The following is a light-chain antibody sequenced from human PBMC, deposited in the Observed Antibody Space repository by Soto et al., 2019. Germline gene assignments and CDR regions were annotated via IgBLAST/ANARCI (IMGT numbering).Light chain of an antibody. Sequence: QSVLTQPASVSGSPGQSITISCTGTSSDVGGYNYVSWYQQHPGKAPKLMIYEVSNRPSGVSNRFSGSKSGNTASLTISGLQAEDEADYYCSSYTSSSTLYVSGQGPKVTVL. CDR2: EVS. V-gene: IGLV2-14*01. J-gene: IGLJ1*01. CDR1: SSDVGGYNY. CDR3: SSYTSSSTLYV.